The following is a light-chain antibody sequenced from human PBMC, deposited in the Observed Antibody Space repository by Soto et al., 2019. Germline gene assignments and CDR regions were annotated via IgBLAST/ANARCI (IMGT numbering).Light chain of an antibody. CDR1: PGISSH. J-gene: IGKJ4*01. CDR2: NAS. CDR3: QQYFSYPLT. Sequence: AIRMTQSPSSFSASTGDRVTITCRASPGISSHLAWYQVKPGKAPRLLIYNASYLESGVPSRFSSSGSGTDFTLTISSLQSEDFSVYYCQQYFSYPLTFGGGTKVEIK. V-gene: IGKV1-8*01.